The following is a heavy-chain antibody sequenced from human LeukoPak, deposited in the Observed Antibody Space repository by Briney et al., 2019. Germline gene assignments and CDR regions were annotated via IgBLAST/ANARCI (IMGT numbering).Heavy chain of an antibody. D-gene: IGHD4-17*01. Sequence: GSSVKVSCKASGGTFSSYAISWVRQAPGQGLEWMGWMNRNSGNTGYAQKFQGRVTMTRNTSISTAYMELSSLRSEDTAVYYCARAPDYGDYSYYMDVWGKGTTVTISS. V-gene: IGHV1-8*02. CDR2: MNRNSGNT. CDR1: GGTFSSYA. J-gene: IGHJ6*03. CDR3: ARAPDYGDYSYYMDV.